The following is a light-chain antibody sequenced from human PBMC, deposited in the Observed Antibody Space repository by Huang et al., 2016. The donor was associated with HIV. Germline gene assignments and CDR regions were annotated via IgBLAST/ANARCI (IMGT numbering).Light chain of an antibody. CDR1: QSISSY. CDR2: AAS. J-gene: IGKJ2*01. V-gene: IGKV1-39*01. Sequence: DIEMTQSPSSLSASVGDRVSITCQSSQSISSYVSWYHQKPGKAPKLLIYAASTLGSGAPPRVRGSGAGTDFTLTISGLQSEDFGTYYCQQSYMTPYTFGQGTKLDI. CDR3: QQSYMTPYT.